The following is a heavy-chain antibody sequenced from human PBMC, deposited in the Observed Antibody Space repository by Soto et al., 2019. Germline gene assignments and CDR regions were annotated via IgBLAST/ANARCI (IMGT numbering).Heavy chain of an antibody. CDR3: ARGQGMLVVIVGGWFDP. CDR1: GGSISSGDYY. V-gene: IGHV4-30-4*01. CDR2: IYYSGST. Sequence: SETLSLTCTVSGGSISSGDYYWSWIRQPPGKGLEWIGYIYYSGSTYYNPSLKSRVTISVDTSKNQFSLKLSSVTAADTAVYYCARGQGMLVVIVGGWFDPWGQGTLVTVSS. J-gene: IGHJ5*02. D-gene: IGHD3-22*01.